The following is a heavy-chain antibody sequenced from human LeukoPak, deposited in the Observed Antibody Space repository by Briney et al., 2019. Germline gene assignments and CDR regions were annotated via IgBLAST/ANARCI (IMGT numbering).Heavy chain of an antibody. V-gene: IGHV3-20*04. CDR3: ARVASGDRYDYVWGSYRLTYYFDY. J-gene: IGHJ4*02. CDR1: GFTFDDHG. Sequence: PGGSLRLSCAASGFTFDDHGMSWVRQAPGKGLEWVSGINWNGGSTGYADSVKGRFTISRDNAKNSLYLQMNSLRAEDTALYYCARVASGDRYDYVWGSYRLTYYFDYWGQGTLVTVSS. D-gene: IGHD3-16*02. CDR2: INWNGGST.